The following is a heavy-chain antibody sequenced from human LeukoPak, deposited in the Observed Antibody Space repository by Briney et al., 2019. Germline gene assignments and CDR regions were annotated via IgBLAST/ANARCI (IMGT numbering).Heavy chain of an antibody. CDR3: ASPYCSSTSCYNNWFDP. D-gene: IGHD2-2*01. CDR1: GGSISSSSYY. Sequence: SETLSLTCTVSGGSISSSSYYWGWIRQPPGKGLEWIGSIYYSGSTYYNPSLKSRVTISVDTSKNQFSLKLSSVTAADTAVYYCASPYCSSTSCYNNWFDPWGQGTLVTVSS. V-gene: IGHV4-39*07. J-gene: IGHJ5*02. CDR2: IYYSGST.